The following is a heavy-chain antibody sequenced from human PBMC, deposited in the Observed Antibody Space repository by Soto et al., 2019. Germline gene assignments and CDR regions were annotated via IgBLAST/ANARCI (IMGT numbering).Heavy chain of an antibody. CDR3: TLRGRYYFDY. Sequence: EVQLLESGGGLVQPGGSLRLSCTASGFTFSNFAMGWVRQAPGKGLEWVSTFGASGGTYYADSVKGRFTISRDTSRNTLYLQMNSLRAEDTALYYFTLRGRYYFDYWGQGTLVTVSS. V-gene: IGHV3-23*01. CDR1: GFTFSNFA. J-gene: IGHJ4*02. D-gene: IGHD2-15*01. CDR2: FGASGGT.